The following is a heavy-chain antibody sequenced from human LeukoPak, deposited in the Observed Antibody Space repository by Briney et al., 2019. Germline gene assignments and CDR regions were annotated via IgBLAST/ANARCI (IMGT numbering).Heavy chain of an antibody. CDR2: ISAYNGNT. D-gene: IGHD3-22*01. CDR3: ARDFPGRYYDSSGTNAFDI. J-gene: IGHJ3*02. CDR1: GYTFTSYG. Sequence: ASVKVSCKASGYTFTSYGISWVRQAPGQGLEWMGWISAYNGNTNYAQKLQGRVTMTTDTSTSTAYMELRSLRSDDMAVYYCARDFPGRYYDSSGTNAFDIWGQGTMVTVSS. V-gene: IGHV1-18*03.